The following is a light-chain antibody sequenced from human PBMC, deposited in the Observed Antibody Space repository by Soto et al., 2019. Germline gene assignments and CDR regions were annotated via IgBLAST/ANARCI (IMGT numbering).Light chain of an antibody. CDR1: QSVSSY. Sequence: EVVLTQSPATLSLSPGDRAALSCKASQSVSSYLAWYQQKPGQAPRLLIYDASNRATGIPARFSGSGSGTDFTLTISSLEPEDSAVYDCQQRNIWPPVTFGQGTRLEIK. J-gene: IGKJ5*01. CDR3: QQRNIWPPVT. V-gene: IGKV3-11*01. CDR2: DAS.